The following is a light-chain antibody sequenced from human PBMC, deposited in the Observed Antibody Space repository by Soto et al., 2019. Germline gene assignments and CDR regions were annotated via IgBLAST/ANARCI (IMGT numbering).Light chain of an antibody. V-gene: IGLV1-44*01. CDR3: AAWDDSLNGEI. J-gene: IGLJ1*01. CDR2: SDN. Sequence: QSVLTQSPSASGTPGQRVVISCSGSSSNIRRNMVNWYQQLPGTAPKLLMYSDNQRPSGVPDRFSGSRSGTSASLAISGLQSEDEADYYCAAWDDSLNGEILGTGTKVTVL. CDR1: SSNIRRNM.